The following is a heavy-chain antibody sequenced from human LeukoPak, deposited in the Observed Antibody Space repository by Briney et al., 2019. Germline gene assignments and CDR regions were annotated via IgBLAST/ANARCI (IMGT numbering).Heavy chain of an antibody. CDR1: GGSINNYF. V-gene: IGHV4-59*01. D-gene: IGHD2-2*01. Sequence: SETLSLTCTVSGGSINNYFWYWIRQPPGKGLEWIGYTSHSGGTNYNPSLKSRVTTLLETTKNQFSLNLGSVTAADTGVYYCARRPAARLTFDYWGQGTLVTVSS. CDR2: TSHSGGT. J-gene: IGHJ4*02. CDR3: ARRPAARLTFDY.